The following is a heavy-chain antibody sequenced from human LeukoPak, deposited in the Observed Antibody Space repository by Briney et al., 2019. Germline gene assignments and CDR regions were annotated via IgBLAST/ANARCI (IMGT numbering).Heavy chain of an antibody. J-gene: IGHJ5*02. Sequence: SETLSLTCTVSGGSISSGSYYWSWIRQPAGKGLEWIGRIYTSGSTNYNPSLKSRVTISVDTSKNQFSLKLSSVTAADTAVYYCARQSTNWGNWFDPWGQATLVTVSS. CDR2: IYTSGST. CDR1: GGSISSGSYY. V-gene: IGHV4-61*02. D-gene: IGHD7-27*01. CDR3: ARQSTNWGNWFDP.